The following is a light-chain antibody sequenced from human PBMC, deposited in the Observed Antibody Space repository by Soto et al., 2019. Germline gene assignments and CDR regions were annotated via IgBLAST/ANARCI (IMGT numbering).Light chain of an antibody. Sequence: EMVMTQSPATLSVSPGERATLSCRASQSVSSHLAWYQQRPGQAPRLLIYGASSRATGIPDRFSGSGSGTDFTLTISRLEPEDFALYYCQQYGNSPPLTFGGGTKVDIK. J-gene: IGKJ4*01. CDR1: QSVSSH. CDR3: QQYGNSPPLT. V-gene: IGKV3-20*01. CDR2: GAS.